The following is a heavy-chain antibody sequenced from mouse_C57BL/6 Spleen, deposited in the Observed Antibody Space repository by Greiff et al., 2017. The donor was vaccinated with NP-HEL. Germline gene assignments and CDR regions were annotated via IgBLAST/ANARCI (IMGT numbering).Heavy chain of an antibody. V-gene: IGHV1-18*01. D-gene: IGHD1-2*01. CDR3: ARSRELLLSLDY. CDR2: INPNNGGT. Sequence: EVQLQQSGPELVKPGASVKIPCKASGYTFTDYNMDWVKQSHGKSLEWIGDINPNNGGTIYNQKFKGKATLTVDKSSSTAYMELRSLTSEDTAVYYCARSRELLLSLDYWGQGTTLTVSS. J-gene: IGHJ2*01. CDR1: GYTFTDYN.